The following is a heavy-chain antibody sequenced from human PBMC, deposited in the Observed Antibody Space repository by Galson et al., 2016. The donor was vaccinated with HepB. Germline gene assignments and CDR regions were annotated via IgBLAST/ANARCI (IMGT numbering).Heavy chain of an antibody. CDR1: GFTYSLNP. D-gene: IGHD3-10*01. J-gene: IGHJ4*02. CDR2: MSYDGNNK. V-gene: IGHV3-30-3*01. Sequence: SLRLSCAASGFTYSLNPMHWVRQAPGKGLEWLAVMSYDGNNKYYADSVKGRFTISRDNSENTLYLHMNSLRAEDTAVYYCARGLIQGVMTYWGQGTLVTVSS. CDR3: ARGLIQGVMTY.